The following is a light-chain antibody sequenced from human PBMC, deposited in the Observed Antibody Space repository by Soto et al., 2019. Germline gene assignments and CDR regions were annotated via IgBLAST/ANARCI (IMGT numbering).Light chain of an antibody. Sequence: DIQMTQSPSSLSASVGDRVTITCRASQSISSYLNWYQQKPGKAPKLLIYAASSLQSGVPSRFSGSGSGTDFTLTISSLQPEDFATYYCQRLSHAFGGGTKVEIK. J-gene: IGKJ4*01. CDR1: QSISSY. CDR3: QRLSHA. CDR2: AAS. V-gene: IGKV1-39*01.